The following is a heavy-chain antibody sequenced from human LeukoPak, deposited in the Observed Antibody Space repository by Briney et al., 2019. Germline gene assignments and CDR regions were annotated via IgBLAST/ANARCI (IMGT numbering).Heavy chain of an antibody. J-gene: IGHJ4*02. CDR2: INPSGGNA. CDR3: TRSAIVGAPGDFDY. D-gene: IGHD1-26*01. V-gene: IGHV1-46*03. Sequence: ASVNVSCKSSGYTYTSHYIHWVRQAPGQGLEWMGIINPSGGNAVYAQTFQGRFTMTRGTSTSTIYMEMSSLRSEDTAVYFCTRSAIVGAPGDFDYWGQGTLVTVSS. CDR1: GYTYTSHY.